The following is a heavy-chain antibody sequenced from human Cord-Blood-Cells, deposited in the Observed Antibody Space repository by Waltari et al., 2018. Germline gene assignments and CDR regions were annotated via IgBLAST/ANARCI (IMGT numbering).Heavy chain of an antibody. CDR2: INHSGST. V-gene: IGHV4-34*01. CDR1: GGSFSGSY. Sequence: QVQLQQWGAGLLKPSETLSLTCAVYGGSFSGSYWSWIRQPPGKGLEWIGEINHSGSTNYNPSLKSRVTISVDTSKNQFSLKLSSVTAADTAVYYCARVHRIAAAGTDVWGQGTTVTVSS. CDR3: ARVHRIAAAGTDV. J-gene: IGHJ6*02. D-gene: IGHD6-13*01.